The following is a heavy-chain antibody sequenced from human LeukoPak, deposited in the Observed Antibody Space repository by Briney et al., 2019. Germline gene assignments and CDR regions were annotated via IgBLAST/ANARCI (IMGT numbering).Heavy chain of an antibody. J-gene: IGHJ4*02. CDR2: ITATGGTK. D-gene: IGHD6-13*01. V-gene: IGHV3-23*01. CDR1: GFTFNGYA. Sequence: GGSLRLSCAASGFTFNGYAMSWVRQAPGKGLKWVATITATGGTKFYADSVKGRFTISRDNSKNTLYLQMNSLRAEDTAVYYCAKVSTWSKYYFDYWGQGTLVTVSS. CDR3: AKVSTWSKYYFDY.